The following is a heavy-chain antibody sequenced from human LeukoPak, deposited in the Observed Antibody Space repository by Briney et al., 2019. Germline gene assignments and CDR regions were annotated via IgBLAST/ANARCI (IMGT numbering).Heavy chain of an antibody. D-gene: IGHD6-13*01. Sequence: NTSETLSLTCTVSGGSISSGGYYWSWIRQPPGKGLEWIGYIYHSGSTYYNPSLKSRVTISVDRSKNQFSLKLSSVTAADTAVYYCAKGEQQLVQVYWGQGTLVTVSS. CDR1: GGSISSGGYY. V-gene: IGHV4-30-2*01. CDR3: AKGEQQLVQVY. CDR2: IYHSGST. J-gene: IGHJ4*02.